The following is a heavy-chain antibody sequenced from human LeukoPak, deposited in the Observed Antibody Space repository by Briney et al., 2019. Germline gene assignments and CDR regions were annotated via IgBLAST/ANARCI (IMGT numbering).Heavy chain of an antibody. Sequence: GGSLRLSCAASGFTFSNASMSWVRQAPGKGLEWVGRIKSKTDGWTTDYAAAVKGRFTISIDDSKNTLYPQMNSLKTEDTAVYCCTTGRLRINYWGQGTLVTVSS. D-gene: IGHD2-15*01. CDR1: GFTFSNAS. CDR2: IKSKTDGWTT. CDR3: TTGRLRINY. J-gene: IGHJ4*02. V-gene: IGHV3-15*01.